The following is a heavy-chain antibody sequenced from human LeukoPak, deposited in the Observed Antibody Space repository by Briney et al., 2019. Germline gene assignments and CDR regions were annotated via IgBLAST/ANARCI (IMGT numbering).Heavy chain of an antibody. Sequence: GGSLRLSCAASGFTFDDYTMHWVRQTPGKGLEWVSLISWDGGSTYYADSVKGRFTISRDNSKNSLYLQMNSLRLGDTALYYCATDCSGNRCYSLWGQGTLVTVSS. D-gene: IGHD2-15*01. CDR2: ISWDGGST. J-gene: IGHJ4*02. V-gene: IGHV3-43*01. CDR3: ATDCSGNRCYSL. CDR1: GFTFDDYT.